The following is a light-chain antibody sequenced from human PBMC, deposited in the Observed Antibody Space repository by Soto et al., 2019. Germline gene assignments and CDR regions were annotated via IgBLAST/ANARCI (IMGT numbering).Light chain of an antibody. CDR3: SSYTSSSTLYV. Sequence: ALTQPASASGSPGQSITISCTGTSSDVGGYNYVSWYQQHPGKAPKLMIYDVSNRPSGVSNRFSGSKSGNTASLTISGLQAEDEADYYCSSYTSSSTLYVFGTGTKVTVL. J-gene: IGLJ1*01. V-gene: IGLV2-14*01. CDR2: DVS. CDR1: SSDVGGYNY.